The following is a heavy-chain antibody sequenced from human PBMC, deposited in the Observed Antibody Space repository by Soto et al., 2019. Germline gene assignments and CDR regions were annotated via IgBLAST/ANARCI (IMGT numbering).Heavy chain of an antibody. CDR3: ASVSLGGAFDP. V-gene: IGHV4-34*01. D-gene: IGHD3-16*01. CDR1: GGSFSGYY. J-gene: IGHJ5*02. CDR2: INHSGST. Sequence: QVQLQQWGAGLLKPSETLSLTCAVYGGSFSGYYWSWIRQPPGKGLEWIGEINHSGSTNYNPSLKGRVTISVDTSKNQYSLKRSSVTAADTAVYYCASVSLGGAFDPWGQGTLVTVSS.